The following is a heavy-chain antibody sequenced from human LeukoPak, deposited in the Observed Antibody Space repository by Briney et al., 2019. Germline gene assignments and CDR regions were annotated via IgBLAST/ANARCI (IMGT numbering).Heavy chain of an antibody. CDR1: GGSFSGYY. V-gene: IGHV4-34*01. CDR2: INHSGST. D-gene: IGHD3-10*01. J-gene: IGHJ6*03. Sequence: SETLSLTCAVYGGSFSGYYWSWIRQPPGQGLEWMGEINHSGSTDYNPFLKSRVAISVDTSKNQFSLKLSSVTAADTAVYYCATYYGSGSDSYYYYMDVWGRGTTVTVSS. CDR3: ATYYGSGSDSYYYYMDV.